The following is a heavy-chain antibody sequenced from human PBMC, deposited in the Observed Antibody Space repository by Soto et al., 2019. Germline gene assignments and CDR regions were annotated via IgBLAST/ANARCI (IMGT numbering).Heavy chain of an antibody. Sequence: HPGGSLRLSCAASGFTFNIDAMAWVRQAPGEGLEWISTISAGSEDTHYADSVRGRFTISRDNSKNTLYLQMNSLRVEDTAVYYRATDVGPAPFFDYWGPGTLVTVSS. D-gene: IGHD1-26*01. V-gene: IGHV3-23*01. CDR2: ISAGSEDT. J-gene: IGHJ4*02. CDR3: ATDVGPAPFFDY. CDR1: GFTFNIDA.